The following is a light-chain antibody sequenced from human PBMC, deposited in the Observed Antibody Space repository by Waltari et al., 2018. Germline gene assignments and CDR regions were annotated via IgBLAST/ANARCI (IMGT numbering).Light chain of an antibody. V-gene: IGKV1-33*01. CDR2: YTS. CDR3: QQYDTFPFT. J-gene: IGKJ3*01. Sequence: DIQMTQSPSSLSASVGDIVTITCRASQGIDKFLSWYQQRPGKAPKRLIYYTSTLESGVPSRFSGSGSGTHYTLTISSLQPEDIATYYCQQYDTFPFTFGPGTNLDLK. CDR1: QGIDKF.